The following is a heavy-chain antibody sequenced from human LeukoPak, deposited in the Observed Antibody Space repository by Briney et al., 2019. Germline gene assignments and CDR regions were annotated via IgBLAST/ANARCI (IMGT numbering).Heavy chain of an antibody. CDR1: GGTFSSYA. CDR2: IIPIFGTA. Sequence: SVKVSCKASGGTFSSYAISWVRQAPGQGLEWMGGIIPIFGTANYAQKFQGRVTITADESTSTAYMELSSLRSEDTAVYYCARVGYYYDSSGYYLDYWGQGTLVTVSS. J-gene: IGHJ4*02. CDR3: ARVGYYYDSSGYYLDY. V-gene: IGHV1-69*13. D-gene: IGHD3-22*01.